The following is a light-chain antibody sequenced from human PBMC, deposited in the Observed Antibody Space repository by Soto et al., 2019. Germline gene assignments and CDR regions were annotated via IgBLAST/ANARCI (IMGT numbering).Light chain of an antibody. Sequence: DIVMTQSPDSLAVSLGERATINCKSSQNVLNRANNKNYIAWYQQKPGQPPKLLIYWASTRESGVPDRFSGSGSGTDFTLTISSLQAEDVAVICQQYFNTLLTFGGGTKVEIK. CDR2: WAS. V-gene: IGKV4-1*01. CDR1: QNVLNRANNKNY. J-gene: IGKJ4*01. CDR3: QQYFNTLLT.